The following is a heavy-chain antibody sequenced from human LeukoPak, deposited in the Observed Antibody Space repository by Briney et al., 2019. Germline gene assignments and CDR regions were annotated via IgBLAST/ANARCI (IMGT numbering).Heavy chain of an antibody. D-gene: IGHD2-2*01. CDR1: GFTFSSYS. CDR3: AREDCSSTSCFNDY. J-gene: IGHJ4*02. CDR2: ISSSSSTI. V-gene: IGHV3-48*04. Sequence: GGSLRLSCAASGFTFSSYSMNWVRQAPGKGLEWVSYISSSSSTIYYADSVKGRFTISRDNAKNSLYLQMNSLRAEDTAVYYCAREDCSSTSCFNDYWGQGTLVTVSS.